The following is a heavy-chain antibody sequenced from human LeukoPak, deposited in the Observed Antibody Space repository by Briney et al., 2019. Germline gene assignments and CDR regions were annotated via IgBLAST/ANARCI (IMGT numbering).Heavy chain of an antibody. CDR1: GFSFSESY. V-gene: IGHV3-11*01. J-gene: IGHJ4*02. Sequence: GGSLTLSCAASGFSFSESYMSWIRQAPGKGLQWVAYISGSGSSIYYADSVRGRFTVSRDNARNSLYLQMNSLKAEDTAVYYCARGKRRFDYWGQGTLVTVSS. CDR3: ARGKRRFDY. CDR2: ISGSGSSI.